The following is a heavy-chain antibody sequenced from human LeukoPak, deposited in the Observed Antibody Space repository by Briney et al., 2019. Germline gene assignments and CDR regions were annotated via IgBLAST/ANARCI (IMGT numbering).Heavy chain of an antibody. V-gene: IGHV3-21*01. CDR2: ISSSSSYI. D-gene: IGHD3-10*01. Sequence: GGSLRLSCAASGFTFSSYSMTWVRQAPGKGLEWVSSISSSSSYIYYADSVKGRFTISRDNAKNSLYLQMDSLRAEDTAVYYCARDSAWFREEFFDYWGQGTLVTVSS. CDR3: ARDSAWFREEFFDY. CDR1: GFTFSSYS. J-gene: IGHJ4*02.